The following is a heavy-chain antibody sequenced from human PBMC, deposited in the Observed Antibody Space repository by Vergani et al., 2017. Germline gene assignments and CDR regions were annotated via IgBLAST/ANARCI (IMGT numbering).Heavy chain of an antibody. D-gene: IGHD3-22*01. CDR1: GFSLSNSGVG. J-gene: IGHJ4*02. Sequence: QITLKESGPTLVKPTQTLTLTCTFSGFSLSNSGVGVGWIRQPPGKALEWLALIYWDDDKRYSPSLKSRLTITKDTSKNQVVLTMTNMDPVDTATYYCAHLYYYDSSGYPDYWGQGTLVTVSS. CDR3: AHLYYYDSSGYPDY. CDR2: IYWDDDK. V-gene: IGHV2-5*02.